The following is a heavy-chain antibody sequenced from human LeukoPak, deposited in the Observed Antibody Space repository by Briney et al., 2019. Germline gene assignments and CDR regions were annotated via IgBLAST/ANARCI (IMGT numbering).Heavy chain of an antibody. CDR1: GGSISSYY. D-gene: IGHD6-13*01. Sequence: SETLSLTCTVSGGSISSYYWSWIRQPAGKGLEWIGRIYTSGSTNYNPSLKSRGTMSVDTSKNQFSLKLSSVTAADTAVYYCARDSSAAGTFDYWGQGTLVTVSS. J-gene: IGHJ4*02. CDR2: IYTSGST. CDR3: ARDSSAAGTFDY. V-gene: IGHV4-4*07.